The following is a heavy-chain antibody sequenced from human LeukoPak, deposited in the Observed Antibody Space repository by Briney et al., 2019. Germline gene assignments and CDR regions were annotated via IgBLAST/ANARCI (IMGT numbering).Heavy chain of an antibody. CDR1: GYTFTSYG. Sequence: EASVKVFCKASGYTFTSYGIGWVRQAPGEGLEGMGWISAYYGNTNYAQNLQGRVTMTTDTSTSTAYMELRSLRSDDTAVYYCARVGRGYDAFDIWGQGTMVTVSS. V-gene: IGHV1-18*01. CDR2: ISAYYGNT. CDR3: ARVGRGYDAFDI. J-gene: IGHJ3*02. D-gene: IGHD6-25*01.